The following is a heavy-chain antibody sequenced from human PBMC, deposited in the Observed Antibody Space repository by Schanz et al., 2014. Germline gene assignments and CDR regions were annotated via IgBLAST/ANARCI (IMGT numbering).Heavy chain of an antibody. CDR3: ATDYSGGGCHI. CDR2: ISYDGSDT. V-gene: IGHV3-30*19. J-gene: IGHJ3*02. D-gene: IGHD6-19*01. Sequence: VQLVESGGGLIQPGGSLRLSCAASGFTFSTYGMHWVRQAPGKGLEWVGVISYDGSDTHYADSVRGRFTISRDKSKNTVYLQMNSLRAEDTALYFCATDYSGGGCHIWGQGTMVTVSS. CDR1: GFTFSTYG.